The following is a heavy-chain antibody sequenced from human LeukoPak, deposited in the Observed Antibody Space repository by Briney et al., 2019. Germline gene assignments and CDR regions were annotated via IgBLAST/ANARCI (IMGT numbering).Heavy chain of an antibody. V-gene: IGHV4-61*02. CDR1: GGSISSASYY. D-gene: IGHD6-13*01. J-gene: IGHJ4*02. Sequence: PSETLSLTCTVSGGSISSASYYWSWVRQPAGKGLEWIGRIYSSGSTNYNPSLKSRVTISVDTSKNQFSLKLSSVTAADTAVYYCAMRERLAAAFDNWGQGTLATVSS. CDR2: IYSSGST. CDR3: AMRERLAAAFDN.